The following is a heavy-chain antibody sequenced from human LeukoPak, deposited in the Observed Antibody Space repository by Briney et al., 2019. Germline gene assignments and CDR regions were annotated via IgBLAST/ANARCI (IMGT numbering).Heavy chain of an antibody. J-gene: IGHJ4*02. V-gene: IGHV4-39*07. CDR3: ARGGMDYDFWSGYSYYFDY. Sequence: NPSETLSLTCTVSGGSISSSSYYWGWIRQPPGKGLEWIGSIYYSGSTYYNPSLKSRVTISVDTSKNQFSLKLSSVTAADTAVYYCARGGMDYDFWSGYSYYFDYWGQGTLVTVSS. CDR1: GGSISSSSYY. D-gene: IGHD3-3*01. CDR2: IYYSGST.